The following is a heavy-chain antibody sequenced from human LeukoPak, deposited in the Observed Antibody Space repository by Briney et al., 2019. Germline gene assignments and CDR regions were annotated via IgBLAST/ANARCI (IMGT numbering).Heavy chain of an antibody. CDR2: IYYSGST. CDR1: GGSISSYY. D-gene: IGHD6-13*01. J-gene: IGHJ4*02. V-gene: IGHV4-59*01. Sequence: PSETLSLTCTVSGGSISSYYWSWIRQPPGKGLEWIGYIYYSGSTNYNPSLKSRVTISVDTSKNQFSLKLSSVTAADTAVYYCARATSSSWDYFDYWGQGTLVTVSS. CDR3: ARATSSSWDYFDY.